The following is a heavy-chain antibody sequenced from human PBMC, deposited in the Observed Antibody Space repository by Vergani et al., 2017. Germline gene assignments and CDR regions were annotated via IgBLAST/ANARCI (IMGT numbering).Heavy chain of an antibody. J-gene: IGHJ4*02. CDR3: ACAALDY. V-gene: IGHV3-30-3*01. D-gene: IGHD3-3*02. CDR1: GFTFSSYA. CDR2: ISYDGSNK. Sequence: QVQLVESGGGVVQPGRSLRLSCAASGFTFSSYAMHWVRQAPGKGLEWVAVISYDGSNKYYADSVKGRFTISRDNSKNTLYLQMNSLRAEDTAVYYCACAALDYWGQGTLVTVSS.